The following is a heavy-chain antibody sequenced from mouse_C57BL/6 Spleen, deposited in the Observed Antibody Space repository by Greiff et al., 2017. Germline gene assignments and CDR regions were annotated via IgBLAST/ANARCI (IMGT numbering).Heavy chain of an antibody. CDR3: ARSGYGYFPYAMDY. V-gene: IGHV1-20*01. J-gene: IGHJ4*01. D-gene: IGHD2-2*01. CDR2: INPYNGDT. CDR1: GYSFTGYF. Sequence: EVQLQQSGPELVKPGDSVKISCKASGYSFTGYFMNWVMQSHGKSLEWIGRINPYNGDTFYNQKFKGKATLTVDKSSSTAHMELRSLTSEDSAVYYCARSGYGYFPYAMDYWGQGTSVTVSS.